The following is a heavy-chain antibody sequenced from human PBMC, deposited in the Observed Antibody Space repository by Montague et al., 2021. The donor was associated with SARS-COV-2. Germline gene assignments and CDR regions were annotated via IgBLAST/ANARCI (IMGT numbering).Heavy chain of an antibody. CDR2: TYYWSKWYN. CDR3: TSGREGNYNVMDV. J-gene: IGHJ6*02. V-gene: IGHV6-1*01. D-gene: IGHD1-1*01. Sequence: CAISGDSVSSNSATWNWVRQSPSRGLEWLGRTYYWSKWYNDYAVSVRGRVTINPDTSKYQFSLQLNSVTPEDTAIYYCTSGREGNYNVMDVWGQGTTVTVSS. CDR1: GDSVSSNSAT.